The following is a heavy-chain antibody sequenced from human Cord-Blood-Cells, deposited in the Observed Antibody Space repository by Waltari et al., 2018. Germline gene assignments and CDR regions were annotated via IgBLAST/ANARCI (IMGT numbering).Heavy chain of an antibody. Sequence: QVQLQESGPGLVKPSETLSLTCTVSGGSISSYYWTWIRQPAGKGLEWIGRIYTSGSTNYNPSLKSRVTMSVDTSKNQFSLKLSSVTAADTAVYYCARDPDRDFWSGERAFDIWGQGTMVTVSS. CDR2: IYTSGST. CDR3: ARDPDRDFWSGERAFDI. CDR1: GGSISSYY. V-gene: IGHV4-4*07. J-gene: IGHJ3*02. D-gene: IGHD3-3*01.